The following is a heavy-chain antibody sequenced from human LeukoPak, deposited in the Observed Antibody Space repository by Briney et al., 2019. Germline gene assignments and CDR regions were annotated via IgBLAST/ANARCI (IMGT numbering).Heavy chain of an antibody. Sequence: GALRLSCAASGFTFSSYAMHWVRQAPGKGLEWVAVISYDGSNKYYADSVEGRFTISRDNSKNTLYLQMNSLRAEDTAVYYCARGHYDILTGYLHYYYYGMDVWGQGTTVTVSS. V-gene: IGHV3-30*04. CDR1: GFTFSSYA. CDR2: ISYDGSNK. CDR3: ARGHYDILTGYLHYYYYGMDV. D-gene: IGHD3-9*01. J-gene: IGHJ6*02.